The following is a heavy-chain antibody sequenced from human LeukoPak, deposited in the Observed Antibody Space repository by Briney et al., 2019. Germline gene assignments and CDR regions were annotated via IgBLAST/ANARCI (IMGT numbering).Heavy chain of an antibody. Sequence: GRSLRLSCAASGFTFSGYDMNWVRQAPGKGLEWVGVIWNDGTNKYYGDSVKGRFSISRDNSENKLYLEMNSLRAEDTAVYYCARDLCTSCLFDYWGQGTLVTVSS. V-gene: IGHV3-33*01. D-gene: IGHD2-2*01. CDR1: GFTFSGYD. J-gene: IGHJ4*02. CDR3: ARDLCTSCLFDY. CDR2: IWNDGTNK.